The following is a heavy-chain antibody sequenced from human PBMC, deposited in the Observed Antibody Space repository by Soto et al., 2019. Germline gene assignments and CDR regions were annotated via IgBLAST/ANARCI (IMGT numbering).Heavy chain of an antibody. Sequence: PSDTLSLTCTVSGGSISSYYWSWIRQPPGKGLEWIGYMYNTGSTIYNPSLKSRVTISVDTSKNQFSLKLNSVTAADTAVYYCARDLWGYCGADCYPLDVWGQGTTVTVS. CDR2: MYNTGST. V-gene: IGHV4-59*01. CDR1: GGSISSYY. D-gene: IGHD2-21*02. CDR3: ARDLWGYCGADCYPLDV. J-gene: IGHJ6*02.